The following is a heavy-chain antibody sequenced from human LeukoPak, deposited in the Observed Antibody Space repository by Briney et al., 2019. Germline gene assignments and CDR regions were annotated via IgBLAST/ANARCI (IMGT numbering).Heavy chain of an antibody. CDR1: GVTFSGSA. D-gene: IGHD1-26*01. J-gene: IGHJ5*02. CDR3: PRDSGTYNWFDP. V-gene: IGHV3-73*01. CDR2: IDKKDKGYATAT. Sequence: PGGSLRLSCAASGVTFSGSAIHWVRQSSGKGLEWVGQIDKKDKGYATATAYAASVKGRFTISRDDSINTAYLQMKSLKTEDTALYYCPRDSGTYNWFDPWGQGTLVTVSS.